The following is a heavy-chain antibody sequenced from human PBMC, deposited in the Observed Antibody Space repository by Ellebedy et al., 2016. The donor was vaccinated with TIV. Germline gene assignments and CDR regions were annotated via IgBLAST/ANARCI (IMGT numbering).Heavy chain of an antibody. D-gene: IGHD3-3*01. CDR3: AKSRSGYTCVHDS. V-gene: IGHV3-23*01. CDR1: GFTFSTYG. CDR2: ISGSGGTT. J-gene: IGHJ4*02. Sequence: GGSLRLSXAASGFTFSTYGMSWVRRVPGKGLEWVAVISGSGGTTNYADSVKGRFTISRDNSKNTLYLEMNSLSAEDTAVYYCAKSRSGYTCVHDSWGQGDLVTVSS.